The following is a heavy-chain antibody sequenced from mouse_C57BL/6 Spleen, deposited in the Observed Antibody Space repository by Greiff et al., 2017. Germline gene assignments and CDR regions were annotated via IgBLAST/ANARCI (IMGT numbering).Heavy chain of an antibody. V-gene: IGHV5-9-1*02. CDR1: GFTFSSYA. CDR3: TRGRTGAEYFDV. D-gene: IGHD4-1*01. Sequence: EVHLVESGEGLVKPGGSLKLSCAASGFTFSSYAMSWVRQTPEKRLEWVAYISSGGDYIYYADTVKGRFTISRDNAMNTLYLQMSSLKSEDTAMYYCTRGRTGAEYFDVWGTGTTVTVSS. CDR2: ISSGGDYI. J-gene: IGHJ1*03.